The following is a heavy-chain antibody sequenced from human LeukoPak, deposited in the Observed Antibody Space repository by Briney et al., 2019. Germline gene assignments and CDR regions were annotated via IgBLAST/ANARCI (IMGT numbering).Heavy chain of an antibody. J-gene: IGHJ4*02. V-gene: IGHV1-2*06. CDR1: GYAFTSYG. Sequence: ASVKVSCKASGYAFTSYGISWVRQAPGQGLEWMGRINPNSGGTNYAQKFQGRVTVTRDTSISTAYMELSRLRSDDTAVYYCARVGSSGWYVHPTLDYWGQGTLVTVSS. CDR2: INPNSGGT. D-gene: IGHD6-19*01. CDR3: ARVGSSGWYVHPTLDY.